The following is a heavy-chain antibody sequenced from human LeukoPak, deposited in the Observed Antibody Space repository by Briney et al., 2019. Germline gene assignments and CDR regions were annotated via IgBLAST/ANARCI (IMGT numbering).Heavy chain of an antibody. CDR1: GASISSGGYS. D-gene: IGHD4-17*01. Sequence: SETLPLTCAVSGASISSGGYSWNWIRLPPGKGLEWIANIYHSGNTYYNPSLRSRVTISVDTSKNQFSLMLSSVTAADTALYYCAREKDYGDYVDYWGQGTLVTVSS. J-gene: IGHJ4*02. V-gene: IGHV4-30-2*01. CDR2: IYHSGNT. CDR3: AREKDYGDYVDY.